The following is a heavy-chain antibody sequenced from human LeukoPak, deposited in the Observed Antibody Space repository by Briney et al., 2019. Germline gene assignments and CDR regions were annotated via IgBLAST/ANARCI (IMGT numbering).Heavy chain of an antibody. CDR2: ISSSSSYT. J-gene: IGHJ5*02. CDR1: GFTFSDYY. V-gene: IGHV3-11*06. D-gene: IGHD2-15*01. CDR3: AREKSSYCSGGGCYLSRFDL. Sequence: PGGSLRLSCAASGFTFSDYYMSWIRQAPGKGLEWVSYISSSSSYTKYADSVKGRFNISRDNAKNSLYLQMNSLRAEDTAVYYCAREKSSYCSGGGCYLSRFDLWGQGTLVTVSS.